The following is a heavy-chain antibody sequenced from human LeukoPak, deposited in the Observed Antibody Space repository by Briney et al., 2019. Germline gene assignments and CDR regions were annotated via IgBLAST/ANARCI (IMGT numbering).Heavy chain of an antibody. V-gene: IGHV3-74*01. CDR1: GFTFSSYS. CDR2: IFVDGSST. J-gene: IGHJ6*02. Sequence: GGSLRLSCVASGFTFSSYSMHWVRQAPGKGLVWVSRIFVDGSSTSYADSVKGRFTISRDNTKNTLYLQMSSLRDDDTAVYYCARAGASYAMDVWGQGITVTVS. CDR3: ARAGASYAMDV. D-gene: IGHD1-14*01.